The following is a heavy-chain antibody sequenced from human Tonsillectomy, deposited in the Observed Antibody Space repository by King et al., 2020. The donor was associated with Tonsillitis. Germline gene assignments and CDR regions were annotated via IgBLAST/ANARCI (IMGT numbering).Heavy chain of an antibody. CDR2: IESKGNSDAT. V-gene: IGHV3-73*02. J-gene: IGHJ4*02. CDR1: GFTFSGSA. D-gene: IGHD1-14*01. CDR3: ATPERT. Sequence: VQLVESGGGLVQPGGSLKLSCAASGFTFSGSAIHWVRPPSGEGLEWVGRIESKGNSDATAYAASGRGRFTISRDDSRNTAYLQMNSLKTEDTAVYYCATPERTWGQGTLVTVSS.